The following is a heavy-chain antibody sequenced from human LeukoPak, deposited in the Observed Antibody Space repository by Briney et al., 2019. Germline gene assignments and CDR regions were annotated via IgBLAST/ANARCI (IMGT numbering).Heavy chain of an antibody. J-gene: IGHJ3*02. CDR2: INPNSGGT. D-gene: IGHD3-22*01. CDR3: AREAMIVVGAFDI. V-gene: IGHV1-2*06. CDR1: GYTFTGYY. Sequence: ASVKVSCKASGYTFTGYYMHWVRQAPGQGLEWMGRINPNSGGTNYAQKFQGRVTMTRDTSISTAYMELSRLRSDDTAVYYCAREAMIVVGAFDISGQGTMVTVSS.